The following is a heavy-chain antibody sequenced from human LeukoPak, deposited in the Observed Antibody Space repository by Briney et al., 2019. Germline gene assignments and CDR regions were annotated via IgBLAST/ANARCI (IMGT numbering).Heavy chain of an antibody. V-gene: IGHV1-18*01. Sequence: ASVKVSCKASGYTFTSYGISWVRQAPGQGLEWMGWISAYNGNTNYAQKLQGRVTMTTDTSTSTAYMELRSLRSDDTAVYYCARSLSTYYYDSSGYFNYYYYYMDVWGKGTTVTVSS. J-gene: IGHJ6*03. D-gene: IGHD3-22*01. CDR3: ARSLSTYYYDSSGYFNYYYYYMDV. CDR1: GYTFTSYG. CDR2: ISAYNGNT.